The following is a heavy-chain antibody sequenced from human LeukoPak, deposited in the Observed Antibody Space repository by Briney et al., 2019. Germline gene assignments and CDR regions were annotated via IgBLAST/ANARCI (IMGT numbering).Heavy chain of an antibody. CDR2: ISSSSSTI. CDR3: AREYGYRIV. CDR1: GFTFSSYS. D-gene: IGHD5-12*01. Sequence: GGSLRLSCAASGFTFSSYSMNWVRQAPGKGLEWVSYISSSSSTIYYADSVKGRFTISRDNSKNTLYLQMNSLRAEDTAVYYCAREYGYRIVWGQGTLVTVSS. V-gene: IGHV3-48*01. J-gene: IGHJ4*02.